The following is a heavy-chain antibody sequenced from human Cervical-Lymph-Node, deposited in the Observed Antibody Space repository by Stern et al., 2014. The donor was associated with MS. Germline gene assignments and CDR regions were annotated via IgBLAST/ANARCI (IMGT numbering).Heavy chain of an antibody. Sequence: EVQLVESGGGLVQPGGSLRLSCAASGFTFSMYDMHWVRQAAGKGLEWVSAIGTGSDTHYAVSVKGRFTISREYATSSLYLQMNSLRAGDAGVYYCARGKNLLVLPRNYGLDVWGQGTTVTVSS. CDR2: IGTGSDT. D-gene: IGHD2-8*01. CDR1: GFTFSMYD. V-gene: IGHV3-13*01. CDR3: ARGKNLLVLPRNYGLDV. J-gene: IGHJ6*02.